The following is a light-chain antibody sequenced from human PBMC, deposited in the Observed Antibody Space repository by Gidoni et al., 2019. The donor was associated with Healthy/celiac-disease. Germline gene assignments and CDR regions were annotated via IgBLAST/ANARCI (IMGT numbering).Light chain of an antibody. J-gene: IGKJ4*01. V-gene: IGKV1-39*01. CDR1: QCISSY. Sequence: DIQMPQSPSSLSASVGDRVTITCRASQCISSYLNWYQQKLGKAPKLLIYAASSLQSVVPSRFSGSGSGTDFTLTISSLQPEDFATYYCQQSYRTPPLTFGGGTKVEIK. CDR3: QQSYRTPPLT. CDR2: AAS.